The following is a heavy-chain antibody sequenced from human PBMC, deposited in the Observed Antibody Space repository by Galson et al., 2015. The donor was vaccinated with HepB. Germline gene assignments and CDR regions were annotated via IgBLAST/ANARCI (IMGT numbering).Heavy chain of an antibody. V-gene: IGHV4-39*01. CDR2: IYYSGST. D-gene: IGHD5-24*01. CDR3: ARHPEGVGGWLQFWAPDY. Sequence: ETLSLTCTVPGGSISSSSYYWGWIRQPPGKGLEWIGSIYYSGSTYYNPSLKSRVTISVDTSKNQFSLKLSSVTAADTAVYYCARHPEGVGGWLQFWAPDYWGQGTLVTVSS. J-gene: IGHJ4*02. CDR1: GGSISSSSYY.